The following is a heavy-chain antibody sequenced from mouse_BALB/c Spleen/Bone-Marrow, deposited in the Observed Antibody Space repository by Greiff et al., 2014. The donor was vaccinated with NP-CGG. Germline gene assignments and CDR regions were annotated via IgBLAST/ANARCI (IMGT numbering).Heavy chain of an antibody. CDR1: GYTFTDYW. Sequence: VQLQQSGAELVMPGASVKMSCKASGYTFTDYWMHWVKQRPGQGLEWIGAIDTSDSYTTYNQNFKDKATLTVDESSSTAYMQLSSLTSEDSAVYYCARRYGHYWYFDVWGAGTTVTVSS. CDR3: ARRYGHYWYFDV. D-gene: IGHD2-10*02. CDR2: IDTSDSYT. J-gene: IGHJ1*01. V-gene: IGHV1-69*01.